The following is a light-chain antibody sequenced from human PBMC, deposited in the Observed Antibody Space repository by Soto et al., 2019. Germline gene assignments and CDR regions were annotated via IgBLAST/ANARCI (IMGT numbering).Light chain of an antibody. CDR3: QQYNDWPRT. Sequence: EIVMTQSPATLPVSPGERATLSCRASQSVSTRLAWFQQKPGQAPRLLIHGASTRATVIPARFSGSGSGTEFTLTIGSLQSEDFAVYYCQQYNDWPRTFGQGTKVEAK. V-gene: IGKV3-15*01. CDR1: QSVSTR. CDR2: GAS. J-gene: IGKJ1*01.